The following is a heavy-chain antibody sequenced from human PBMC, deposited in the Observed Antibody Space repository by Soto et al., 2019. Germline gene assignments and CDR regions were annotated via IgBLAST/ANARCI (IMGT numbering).Heavy chain of an antibody. Sequence: EVQLVESGGILVQPGGSLRLSCAVSGFTFSNYWMHWVRQAPGKGLVWVSRINSDGTRTTYADSVKGRFTISRDNAKNTLYLQMNSLRAEDTAVYYCARDPAFGAYDYCGQGTLVSVSS. D-gene: IGHD2-2*01. J-gene: IGHJ4*02. V-gene: IGHV3-74*03. CDR1: GFTFSNYW. CDR2: INSDGTRT. CDR3: ARDPAFGAYDY.